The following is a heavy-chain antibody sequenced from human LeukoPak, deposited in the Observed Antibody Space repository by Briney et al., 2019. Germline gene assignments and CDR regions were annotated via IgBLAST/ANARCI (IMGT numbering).Heavy chain of an antibody. CDR3: VKGAYDYIEMGYFDS. Sequence: GGSLRLSCATSGFTFSSYEMNWVRQAPGKGLEWASIVIGSSGSTDYADPVKGRFTISRDNSKNMVFLQMNSLRPEDTAIYYCVKGAYDYIEMGYFDSWGQGTLVIVSS. J-gene: IGHJ4*02. V-gene: IGHV3-23*01. CDR2: VIGSSGST. D-gene: IGHD5-12*01. CDR1: GFTFSSYE.